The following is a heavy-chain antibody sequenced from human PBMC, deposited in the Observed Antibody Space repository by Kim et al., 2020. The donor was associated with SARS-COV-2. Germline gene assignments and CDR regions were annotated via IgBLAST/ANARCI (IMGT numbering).Heavy chain of an antibody. CDR3: ARELVLEWLSGGGFDY. J-gene: IGHJ4*02. Sequence: GGSLRLSCAASGFTFSSYGMHWVRQAPGKGLEWVAVIWYDGSNKYYADSVKGRFTISRDNSKNTLYLQMNSLRAEDTAVYYCARELVLEWLSGGGFDYWGQGTLVTVSS. D-gene: IGHD3-3*01. V-gene: IGHV3-33*01. CDR2: IWYDGSNK. CDR1: GFTFSSYG.